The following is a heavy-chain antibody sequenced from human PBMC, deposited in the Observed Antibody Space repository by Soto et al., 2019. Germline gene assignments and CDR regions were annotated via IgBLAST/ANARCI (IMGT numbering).Heavy chain of an antibody. V-gene: IGHV3-30-3*01. CDR1: GFTFSRYA. Sequence: QVQLVESGGGVVQPGRSLRLSCAASGFTFSRYAMHWVRQAPGKGLACVAGISYDGSNKYYADSVKGRFTISRDNSKNTLYLQMTSLRAEDTAVYYWARPLWRDDYNWGYFDLGGRGTLVTVSS. J-gene: IGHJ2*01. CDR2: ISYDGSNK. D-gene: IGHD4-4*01. CDR3: ARPLWRDDYNWGYFDL.